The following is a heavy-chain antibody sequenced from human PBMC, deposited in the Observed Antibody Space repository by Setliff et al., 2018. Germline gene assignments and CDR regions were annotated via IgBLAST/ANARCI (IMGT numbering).Heavy chain of an antibody. Sequence: SETLSLTCAVYGGSFSGYYWSWIRQPPGKGLECIGSIYHSGSTYYNPSLKSRVSISADKSKNQVSLKLNSVTAADTAVYYCGRDPHTPTVTTRGDYWGQGTLVTVSS. CDR3: GRDPHTPTVTTRGDY. CDR1: GGSFSGYY. CDR2: IYHSGST. D-gene: IGHD4-17*01. V-gene: IGHV4-34*01. J-gene: IGHJ4*02.